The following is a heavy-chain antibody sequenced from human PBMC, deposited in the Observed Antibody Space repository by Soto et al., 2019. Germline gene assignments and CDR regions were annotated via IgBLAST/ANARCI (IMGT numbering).Heavy chain of an antibody. D-gene: IGHD3-10*01. CDR2: IYYSGST. Sequence: SETPSLTSTFSGCSLSSYSCGWNRQPPGKGLEWIGYIYYSGSTNYNPSLKSRVTISVDTSKNQFSLKLNSMTAADTAVYYCARHNYGSGSTYFDYWGQGTLVTVSS. CDR1: GCSLSSYS. CDR3: ARHNYGSGSTYFDY. J-gene: IGHJ4*02. V-gene: IGHV4-59*08.